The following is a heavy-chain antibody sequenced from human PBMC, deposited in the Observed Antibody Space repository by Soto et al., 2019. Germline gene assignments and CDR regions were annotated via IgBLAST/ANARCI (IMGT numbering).Heavy chain of an antibody. D-gene: IGHD6-13*01. V-gene: IGHV1-69*13. Sequence: ASVKVSCKASGGTFSSYRFNWVRQARGQGLEWLGGIVPIYRTADYAQKFQGRVTITADESTRTVYVELSSLKSQDTAIYYCARESGAKLSSRWGQGTLVTVSS. J-gene: IGHJ4*02. CDR1: GGTFSSYR. CDR3: ARESGAKLSSR. CDR2: IVPIYRTA.